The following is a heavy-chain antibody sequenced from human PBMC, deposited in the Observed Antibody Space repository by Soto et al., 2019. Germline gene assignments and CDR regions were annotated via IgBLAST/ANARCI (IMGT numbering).Heavy chain of an antibody. J-gene: IGHJ4*02. CDR3: ARTKCSGGSCYSWSLDY. D-gene: IGHD2-15*01. V-gene: IGHV4-31*03. CDR1: GGSITTGGYY. CDR2: RYYSEST. Sequence: SETLSLTCTVSGGSITTGGYYWSWIRQLPGKGLEWIGHRYYSESTYYNPSLKSRVSISLDTSKNQFSLKLSFVTAADTAMYYCARTKCSGGSCYSWSLDYWGQGTPVTVSS.